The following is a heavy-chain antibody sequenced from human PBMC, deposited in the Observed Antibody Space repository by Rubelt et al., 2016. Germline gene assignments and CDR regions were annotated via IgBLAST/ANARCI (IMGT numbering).Heavy chain of an antibody. CDR1: GFSLTTSAVG. CDR3: AHIKSSGWDFDY. V-gene: IGHV2-5*02. J-gene: IGHJ4*02. Sequence: QITLKESGPTLVKPTQTLTLTCSFSGFSLTTSAVGVGWIRQPPGKALEWLALIYWDDDKRYTPSLKSRLTIAKDTSKNQVVLTMTNMDPVDPATYFCAHIKSSGWDFDYWGQGTLVTVSS. D-gene: IGHD6-19*01. CDR2: IYWDDDK.